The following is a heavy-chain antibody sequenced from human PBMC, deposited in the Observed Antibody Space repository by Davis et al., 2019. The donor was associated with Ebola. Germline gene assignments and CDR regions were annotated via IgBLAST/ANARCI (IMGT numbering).Heavy chain of an antibody. Sequence: GESLKISCAASGFTLSSYWMHWVRQVPGKGLVWVSRINSDGSSTRYADSVKGRFTISRDNAKNTLHLQMSGLRAEDTAVYYCARDSEFGAFDIWGQGTMVTVSS. J-gene: IGHJ3*02. CDR3: ARDSEFGAFDI. CDR2: INSDGSST. D-gene: IGHD3-10*01. V-gene: IGHV3-74*01. CDR1: GFTLSSYW.